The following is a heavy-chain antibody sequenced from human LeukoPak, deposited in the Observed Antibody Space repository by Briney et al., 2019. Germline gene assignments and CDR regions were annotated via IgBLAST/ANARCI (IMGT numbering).Heavy chain of an antibody. CDR3: ARPSIAAPLDWFDP. CDR1: GYTFTGYY. Sequence: ASVKVSCKASGYTFTGYYMHWVRQAPGQGLEWMGWINPNSGGTNYAQKFQGRVTMTRDTSISTAYMELSRLRSDDTAVYFCARPSIAAPLDWFDPWGQGTLVTVSS. J-gene: IGHJ5*02. CDR2: INPNSGGT. D-gene: IGHD6-6*01. V-gene: IGHV1-2*02.